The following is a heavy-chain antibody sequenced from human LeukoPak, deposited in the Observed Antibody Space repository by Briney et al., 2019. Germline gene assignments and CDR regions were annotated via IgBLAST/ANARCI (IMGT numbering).Heavy chain of an antibody. V-gene: IGHV3-48*01. CDR2: ISGSRSTI. D-gene: IGHD5-12*01. CDR1: GFTFSSNS. CDR3: ARDSSGYDVRYYYYYMDV. J-gene: IGHJ6*03. Sequence: PGGSLRLSCAASGFTFSSNSMNWVRQAPGKGLEWVSYISGSRSTIYYADSVKGRFTISRDNAKNSLYLQMSSLRAEDTAVYYCARDSSGYDVRYYYYYMDVWGKGTTVTVSS.